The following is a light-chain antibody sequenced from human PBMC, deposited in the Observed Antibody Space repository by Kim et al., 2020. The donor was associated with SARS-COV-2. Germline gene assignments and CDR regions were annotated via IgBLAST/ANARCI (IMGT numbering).Light chain of an antibody. CDR2: LYSDGRH. J-gene: IGLJ2*01. Sequence: KLPCTLNPGHSNYAIAWLQQEPGKGTRYWMRLYSDGRHTKGDGIPDRFSGSTSGSEYSLTISSLQSEDEADYYCQTWGSGGIGVFGGGTQLTVL. V-gene: IGLV4-69*01. CDR3: QTWGSGGIGV. CDR1: PGHSNYA.